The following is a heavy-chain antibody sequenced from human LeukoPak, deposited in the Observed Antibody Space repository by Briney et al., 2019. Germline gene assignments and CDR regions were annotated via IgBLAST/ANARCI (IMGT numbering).Heavy chain of an antibody. J-gene: IGHJ6*02. Sequence: GGSLRLSCAASGFTFSKNWMTWVRQAPGKGLEWVADIKQGGSEKNYVDSVKGRFTISRDDAKNSLYLQMGSLRVEDTAVYYCARDSYYDSSGYVASGYGMDVWGLGTTVTVSS. V-gene: IGHV3-7*01. CDR1: GFTFSKNW. CDR2: IKQGGSEK. CDR3: ARDSYYDSSGYVASGYGMDV. D-gene: IGHD3-22*01.